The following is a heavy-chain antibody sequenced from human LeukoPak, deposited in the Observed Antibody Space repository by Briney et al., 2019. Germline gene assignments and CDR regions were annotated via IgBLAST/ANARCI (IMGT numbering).Heavy chain of an antibody. J-gene: IGHJ3*02. Sequence: GGSLRLSCAASGFTFSSYAMSWVRQAPGKGLEWVSYISSSGSTIYYADSVKGRFTISRDNAKNSLYLQMNSLRAEDTAVYYCATSTTLGAFDIWGQGTMVTVSS. CDR1: GFTFSSYA. D-gene: IGHD1-1*01. V-gene: IGHV3-48*04. CDR3: ATSTTLGAFDI. CDR2: ISSSGSTI.